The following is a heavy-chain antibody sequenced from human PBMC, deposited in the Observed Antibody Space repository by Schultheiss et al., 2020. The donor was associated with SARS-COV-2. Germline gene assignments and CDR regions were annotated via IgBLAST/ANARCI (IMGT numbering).Heavy chain of an antibody. Sequence: SETLSLTCTVSGGSISSYYWSWIRQHPGKGLEWIGYIYYSGSTNYNPTLKSRVTISVDTSKNQFSLKLSSVTAADTAVYYCAREGDISSTSAFDIWGQGTLVTVAS. J-gene: IGHJ3*02. CDR3: AREGDISSTSAFDI. V-gene: IGHV4-59*01. D-gene: IGHD5-12*01. CDR2: IYYSGST. CDR1: GGSISSYY.